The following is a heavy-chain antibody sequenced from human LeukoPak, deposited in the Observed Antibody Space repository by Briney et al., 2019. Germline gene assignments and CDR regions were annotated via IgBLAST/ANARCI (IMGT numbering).Heavy chain of an antibody. V-gene: IGHV3-30*02. CDR1: RFTFSSYG. Sequence: GGSLRLSCAASRFTFSSYGMHWVRQAPGEGPEWVAFIRYDGSNKYYADSVKGRFTISRDNSKNTLYLQMNSLRAEDTAVYYCAKDLLGSSWTIDYWGQGTLVTVSS. D-gene: IGHD6-13*01. CDR3: AKDLLGSSWTIDY. J-gene: IGHJ4*02. CDR2: IRYDGSNK.